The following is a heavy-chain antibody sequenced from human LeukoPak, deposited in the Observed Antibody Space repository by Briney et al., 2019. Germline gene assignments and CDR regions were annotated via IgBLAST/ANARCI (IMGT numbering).Heavy chain of an antibody. Sequence: GGSLRLSCVGSGFPFSNYQMNWVRQAPGKGLDWVAKIKQDGGEKHYVDSVKGRFTISRDNAKNSLYLQMSSLSAEDTAVYYCARWFSGSGGWVLDYWGQGTLVTVSS. CDR3: ARWFSGSGGWVLDY. J-gene: IGHJ4*02. V-gene: IGHV3-7*05. CDR1: GFPFSNYQ. CDR2: IKQDGGEK. D-gene: IGHD3-10*01.